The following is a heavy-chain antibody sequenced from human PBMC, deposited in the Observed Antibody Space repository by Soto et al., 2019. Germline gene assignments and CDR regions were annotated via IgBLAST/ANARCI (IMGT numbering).Heavy chain of an antibody. CDR3: AKDRSPHCSSTSCYVNWFDP. CDR1: GFTFSSYA. CDR2: ISGSGGST. D-gene: IGHD2-2*01. J-gene: IGHJ5*02. V-gene: IGHV3-23*01. Sequence: EEQLLESGGGLVQPGGSLRLSCAASGFTFSSYAMTWVRQAPGKGLEWVSFISGSGGSTYYADSVKGRFTISRDNSKNTLYLQMDSLRDEDTAVYYCAKDRSPHCSSTSCYVNWFDPWGQGTLVTVSS.